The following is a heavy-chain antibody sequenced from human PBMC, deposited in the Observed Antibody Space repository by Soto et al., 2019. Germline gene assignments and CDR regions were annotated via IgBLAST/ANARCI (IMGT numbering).Heavy chain of an antibody. J-gene: IGHJ4*02. Sequence: QVQLVQSGAEVKKPGASVKFSCRTSGYTFTHYYIHWVRQAPGQGLEWLAIINPASGSTNYAQDFQGRVTLTMDTSTTTVYMELSGLRAEDTAIFYCARDLAEGDHWGQGTLVTVSS. CDR3: ARDLAEGDH. CDR1: GYTFTHYY. D-gene: IGHD3-3*02. CDR2: INPASGST. V-gene: IGHV1-46*01.